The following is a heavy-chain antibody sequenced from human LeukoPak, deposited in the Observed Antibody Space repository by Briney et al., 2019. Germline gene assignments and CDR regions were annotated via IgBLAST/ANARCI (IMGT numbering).Heavy chain of an antibody. D-gene: IGHD3-3*01. V-gene: IGHV3-23*01. J-gene: IGHJ4*02. CDR1: GFIFSSYV. CDR2: ISDSDDNT. CDR3: AKGGLRFGFDS. Sequence: GGSLRLSCAASGFIFSSYVMNWVRQAPGKGQEWVSGISDSDDNTHYADSVKGRFTISRDNSKNTLYLHTNSLRAEDTAVYYCAKGGLRFGFDSWGQGTLVTVSS.